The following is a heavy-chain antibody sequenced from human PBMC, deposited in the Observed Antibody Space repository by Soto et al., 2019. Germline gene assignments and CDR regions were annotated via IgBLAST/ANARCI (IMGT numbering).Heavy chain of an antibody. D-gene: IGHD3-10*01. J-gene: IGHJ6*02. CDR1: GCSISSGDYY. V-gene: IGHV4-30-4*01. CDR3: ARAIFGGIDV. CDR2: IYYSGST. Sequence: SETLSLTCTVSGCSISSGDYYWSWIRQPPGKGLEWIGYIYYSGSTYYNPSLKSRVTISVDRSKNQFSLKLSSVTAADTAVYYCARAIFGGIDVWGQGTTVTVSS.